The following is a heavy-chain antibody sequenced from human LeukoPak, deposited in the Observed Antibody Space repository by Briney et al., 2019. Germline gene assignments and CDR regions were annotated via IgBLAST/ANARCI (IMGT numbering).Heavy chain of an antibody. J-gene: IGHJ4*02. CDR1: GGSISSYY. V-gene: IGHV4-59*01. CDR3: ARDGGGSGYDFFDY. CDR2: IYYSGST. D-gene: IGHD5-12*01. Sequence: SETLSLTCTVSGGSISSYYWSWIRQPPGKGLEWIGYIYYSGSTNYNPSLKSRVTISVDTSKNQFSLKLSSVTAADTAVYYCARDGGGSGYDFFDYWGQGTLVTVSS.